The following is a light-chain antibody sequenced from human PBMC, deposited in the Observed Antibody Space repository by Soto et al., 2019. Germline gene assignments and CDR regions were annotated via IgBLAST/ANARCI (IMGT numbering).Light chain of an antibody. CDR1: GSDVGGYNH. J-gene: IGLJ1*01. V-gene: IGLV2-14*01. CDR3: SSYTSSSTLYV. Sequence: QSALTQPASVSGSPGQSITISCTGTGSDVGGYNHVSWYQQHPGKAPKLMIYEVSNRPSGVSNRFSGSKSGNTASLTISGLQAEDEADYYCSSYTSSSTLYVFGTGTKLTVL. CDR2: EVS.